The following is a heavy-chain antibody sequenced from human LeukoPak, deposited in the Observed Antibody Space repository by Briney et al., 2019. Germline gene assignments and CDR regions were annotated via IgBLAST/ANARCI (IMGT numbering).Heavy chain of an antibody. CDR1: GGSISSSSYY. V-gene: IGHV4-39*07. Sequence: PSETLSLTCTVSGGSISSSSYYWGWIRQPPGKGLEWIGSIYYSGSTYYNPSLKSRVTISVDTSKNQFSLKLSSVTAADTAVYYCARDYCSGGSCYYPLNDYYMDVWGKGTTVTVSS. CDR3: ARDYCSGGSCYYPLNDYYMDV. D-gene: IGHD2-15*01. J-gene: IGHJ6*03. CDR2: IYYSGST.